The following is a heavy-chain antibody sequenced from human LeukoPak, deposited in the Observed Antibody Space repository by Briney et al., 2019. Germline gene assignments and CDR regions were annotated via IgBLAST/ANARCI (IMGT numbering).Heavy chain of an antibody. CDR2: INHYGNT. CDR1: GGSFSGYF. Sequence: SETLSLTCAVYGGSFSGYFWSWIRRPPGKGLEWIGEINHYGNTNYNPSLKSRVTISVDTSKNQFSLKLSSVTAADTAMYYCARGQYKSGWYYEYWGQGTLVTVS. J-gene: IGHJ4*02. V-gene: IGHV4-34*01. D-gene: IGHD6-19*01. CDR3: ARGQYKSGWYYEY.